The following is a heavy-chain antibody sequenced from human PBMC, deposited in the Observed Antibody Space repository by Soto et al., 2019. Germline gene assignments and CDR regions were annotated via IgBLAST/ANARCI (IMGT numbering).Heavy chain of an antibody. Sequence: QVQLQQWGAGLLKPSETLSLTCAVYGGSFSGYYWNWIRQPPGKGLEWIGKISHSGSTNYNPSLKSRVTISVDTSKNQFSLKLSSVTAADTAVYYGARGGKHLAAPGYWGQGTLVTVSS. CDR1: GGSFSGYY. D-gene: IGHD6-13*01. V-gene: IGHV4-34*01. CDR2: ISHSGST. CDR3: ARGGKHLAAPGY. J-gene: IGHJ4*02.